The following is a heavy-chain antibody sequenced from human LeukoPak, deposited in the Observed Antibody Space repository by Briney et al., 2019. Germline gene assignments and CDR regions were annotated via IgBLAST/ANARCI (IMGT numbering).Heavy chain of an antibody. CDR3: ARDEPVAVAGYDY. CDR2: IKQDGSEK. J-gene: IGHJ4*02. V-gene: IGHV3-7*01. Sequence: GGSLRLSCAASGFTFSSYWMSWVRQAPGKGLGWVANIKQDGSEKYYVDSVKGRFTISRDNAKNSLYLQMNSLRAEDTAVYYCARDEPVAVAGYDYWGQGTLVTVSS. CDR1: GFTFSSYW. D-gene: IGHD6-19*01.